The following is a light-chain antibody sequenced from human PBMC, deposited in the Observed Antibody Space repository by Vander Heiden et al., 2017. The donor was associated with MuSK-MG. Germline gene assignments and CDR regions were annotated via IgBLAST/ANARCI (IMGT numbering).Light chain of an antibody. V-gene: IGKV4-1*01. CDR3: RLDHNPPYT. CDR2: WAS. Sequence: IVFTQPPQPLPSSRSERATITCKSSHSVLFIPNNKNYLARYQQKPRLPPRLLIYWASTRVPGVPDRFSGKGSGTDFTLTINSLQAKDLALYYCRLDHNPPYTFGQGTKGEVK. J-gene: IGKJ1*01. CDR1: HSVLFIPNNKNY.